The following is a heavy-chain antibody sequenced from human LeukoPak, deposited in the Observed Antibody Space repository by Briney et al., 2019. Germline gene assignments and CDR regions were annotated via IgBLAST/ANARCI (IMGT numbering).Heavy chain of an antibody. J-gene: IGHJ5*02. Sequence: SEALSHTRADPGGSISRGGYSGSWIRQPPGKGLEWIGYMEHSGSAYYNPSLKSRVTISVDTTKNQFSLKFSSVTAANTAFYFTARAPGDDGWFNPGGQGTLATVSS. D-gene: IGHD4-17*01. CDR3: ARAPGDDGWFNP. CDR1: GGSISRGGYS. CDR2: MEHSGSA. V-gene: IGHV4-30-2*01.